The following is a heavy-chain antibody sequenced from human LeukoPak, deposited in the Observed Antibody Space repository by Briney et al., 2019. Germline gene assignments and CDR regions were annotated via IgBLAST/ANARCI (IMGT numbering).Heavy chain of an antibody. J-gene: IGHJ3*02. V-gene: IGHV4-61*01. CDR2: IYYSGST. CDR1: GGSVSSGSYY. CDR3: AREDIVVVPAADAFDI. Sequence: SETPSLTCTVSGGSVSSGSYYWSWIRQPPGKGLEWIRYIYYSGSTNYNPSLKSRVTISVDTSKNQFSLKLSSVTAADTAVYYCAREDIVVVPAADAFDIWGQGTMVTVSS. D-gene: IGHD2-2*01.